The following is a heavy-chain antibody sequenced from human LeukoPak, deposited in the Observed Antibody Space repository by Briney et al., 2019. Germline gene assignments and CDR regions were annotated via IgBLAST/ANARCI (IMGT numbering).Heavy chain of an antibody. CDR1: GFTFSSYS. D-gene: IGHD2-15*01. CDR2: ISSSSSYI. J-gene: IGHJ6*03. CDR3: ARGRGSSHYYYYYMDV. V-gene: IGHV3-21*01. Sequence: GGSPRLSCAASGFTFSSYSMNWVRQAPGKGLEWVSSISSSSSYIYYADSVKGRFTISRDNAKNSLYLQMNSLRAEDTAVYYCARGRGSSHYYYYYMDVWGKGTTVTVSS.